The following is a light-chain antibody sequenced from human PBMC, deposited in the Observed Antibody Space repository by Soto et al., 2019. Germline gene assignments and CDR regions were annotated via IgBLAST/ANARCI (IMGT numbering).Light chain of an antibody. CDR2: EVS. CDR1: SSDVGGYNY. Sequence: QSALTQPASVSGSPGQSITISCTGTSSDVGGYNYVSWYQQHPGKAPKLMIYEVSHRPSGVSNRFSGSKSGNTASLTISGLQAEDEADYYCSSYTSSSPYVFGTGTKLTGL. CDR3: SSYTSSSPYV. V-gene: IGLV2-14*01. J-gene: IGLJ1*01.